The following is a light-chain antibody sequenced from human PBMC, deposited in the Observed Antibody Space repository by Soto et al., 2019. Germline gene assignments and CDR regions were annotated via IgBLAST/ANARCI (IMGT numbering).Light chain of an antibody. CDR3: QQYGSSPIT. Sequence: ERELAQSAGTLSVSQGEIATLSCRAGQSVSSDLAWYQQKPGQAPRLLIYGASSRATGIPDRFSGSGSGTDFTLTISRLEPEDFAVYYCQQYGSSPITFGQGTRLEIK. V-gene: IGKV3-20*01. CDR2: GAS. CDR1: QSVSSD. J-gene: IGKJ5*01.